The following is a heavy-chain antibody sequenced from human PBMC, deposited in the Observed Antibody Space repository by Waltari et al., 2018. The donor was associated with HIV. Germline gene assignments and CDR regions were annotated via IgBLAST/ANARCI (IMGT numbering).Heavy chain of an antibody. D-gene: IGHD1-26*01. CDR1: GGSLPSGGYL. CDR3: AKAGFTGSYYYFDH. J-gene: IGHJ4*02. CDR2: ISNRGST. Sequence: QVQLQESRPGPVNPSQTLALTCIVPGGSLPSGGYLRPWIRQHPGKGLEWIGYISNRGSTYYSPSLKSRVTISTDTSENQFSLRLTSVTVADTGVYFCAKAGFTGSYYYFDHWGQGTLVTVSS. V-gene: IGHV4-31*03.